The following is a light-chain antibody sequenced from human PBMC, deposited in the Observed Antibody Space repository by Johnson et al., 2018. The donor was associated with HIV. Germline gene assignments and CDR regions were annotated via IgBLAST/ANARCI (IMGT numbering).Light chain of an antibody. V-gene: IGLV1-51*02. CDR2: ENN. CDR1: SSNIGNNY. J-gene: IGLJ1*01. Sequence: VLTQPPSVSAAPGQKVTISCSGSSSNIGNNYVSWYQQLPGTAPKLLIYENNKRPSGIPDRFSGSKSGTSATLGITGLQTGDEADYYCGTWDSSLSAGYVFGTGTKVTVL. CDR3: GTWDSSLSAGYV.